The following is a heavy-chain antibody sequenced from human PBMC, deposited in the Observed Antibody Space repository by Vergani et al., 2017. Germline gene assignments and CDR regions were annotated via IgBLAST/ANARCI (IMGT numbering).Heavy chain of an antibody. CDR2: INHSGST. CDR1: GGSFSGYY. V-gene: IGHV4-34*01. CDR3: ARALRITMFGVVIIHDAFDI. J-gene: IGHJ3*02. Sequence: QVQLQQWGAGLLKPSETLSLTCAVYGGSFSGYYWSWIRQPPGKGLEWIGEINHSGSTNYNPSLKSRVTISVDTSKNQFSLKLSSVTAADTAVYYCARALRITMFGVVIIHDAFDIWGQGTMVTVSS. D-gene: IGHD3-3*01.